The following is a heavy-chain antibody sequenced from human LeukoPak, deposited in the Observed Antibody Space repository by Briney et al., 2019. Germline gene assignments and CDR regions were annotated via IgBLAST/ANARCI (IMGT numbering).Heavy chain of an antibody. J-gene: IGHJ3*02. CDR3: ARGGITIFAFDI. V-gene: IGHV4-30-4*01. CDR1: GGSISSGDYY. D-gene: IGHD3-9*01. Sequence: PSETLSLTCTVSGGSISSGDYYWSWIRQPPGKGLEWIGYIYYSGSTYHNPSLKSRVTISVDTSKNQFSLKLSSVTAADTAVYYCARGGITIFAFDIWGQGTMVTVSS. CDR2: IYYSGST.